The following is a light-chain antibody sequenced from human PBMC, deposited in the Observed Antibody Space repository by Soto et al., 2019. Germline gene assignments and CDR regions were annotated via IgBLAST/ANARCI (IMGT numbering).Light chain of an antibody. CDR3: QQSYDIPPT. J-gene: IGKJ3*01. V-gene: IGKV1-39*01. CDR2: DAS. CDR1: QSISRS. Sequence: DIQMTQSPSPLSASVGDRVTISCRASQSISRSLNWYQQKPRKAPKLLIYDASTLQGGVSSRFSGSGSGTDFTLTITSLQPEDFATYYCQQSYDIPPTFGPGTEGDIK.